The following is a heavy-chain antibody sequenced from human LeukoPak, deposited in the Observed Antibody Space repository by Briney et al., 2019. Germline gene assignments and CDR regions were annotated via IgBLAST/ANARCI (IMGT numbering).Heavy chain of an antibody. Sequence: PGGSLRLSCAASGFTFSSYGMHWVRQAPGKGLEWVAVIWYDGSNKYYADSVKGRFTISRDNSKNTLYLQMNSLRAEDTAVYYCATVERFSSASQQEEDAFDIWGQGTMVTVSS. J-gene: IGHJ3*02. CDR3: ATVERFSSASQQEEDAFDI. CDR1: GFTFSSYG. CDR2: IWYDGSNK. V-gene: IGHV3-33*01. D-gene: IGHD6-6*01.